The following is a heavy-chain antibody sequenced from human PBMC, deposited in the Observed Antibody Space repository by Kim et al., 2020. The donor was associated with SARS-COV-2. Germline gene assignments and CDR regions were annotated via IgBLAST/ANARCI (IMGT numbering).Heavy chain of an antibody. Sequence: YAQKFQGRVTITADESTSTAYMELSSLRSEDTAVYYCARERGSSTSCWGVWGQGTLVTVSS. D-gene: IGHD2-2*01. J-gene: IGHJ4*02. CDR3: ARERGSSTSCWGV. V-gene: IGHV1-69*01.